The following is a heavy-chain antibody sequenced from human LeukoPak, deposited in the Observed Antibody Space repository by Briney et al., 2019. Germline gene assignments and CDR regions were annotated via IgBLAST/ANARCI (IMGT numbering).Heavy chain of an antibody. D-gene: IGHD3-3*01. V-gene: IGHV3-48*03. CDR2: ISSINSGSNI. CDR1: GFTFSSCG. J-gene: IGHJ5*02. CDR3: ARKTRMTIFGVVTRWFDP. Sequence: GGSLRLSCAASGFTFSSCGIHWVRQAPGKGLEWVSGISSINSGSNIYYADSVKGRFTISRDNDKNSLYLQMNSLRAEDTAVYYCARKTRMTIFGVVTRWFDPWGQGTLVTVSS.